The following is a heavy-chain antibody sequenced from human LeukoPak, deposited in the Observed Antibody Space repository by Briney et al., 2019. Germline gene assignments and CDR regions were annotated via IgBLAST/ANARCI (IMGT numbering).Heavy chain of an antibody. Sequence: SETLSLTCAVYGGSFSGYYWSWIRQPPGKGLEWIGEINHSGSTNYNPSLKSRVTISVDTSKNQFSLKLSSVTAADTAVYYCARVSYDSSGYYPSYYYYYMDVWGKGTTVTVSS. CDR1: GGSFSGYY. CDR3: ARVSYDSSGYYPSYYYYYMDV. J-gene: IGHJ6*03. V-gene: IGHV4-34*01. CDR2: INHSGST. D-gene: IGHD3-22*01.